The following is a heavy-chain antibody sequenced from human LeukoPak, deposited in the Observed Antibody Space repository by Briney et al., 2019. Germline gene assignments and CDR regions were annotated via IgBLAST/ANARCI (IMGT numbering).Heavy chain of an antibody. D-gene: IGHD3-22*01. CDR2: MIWNIGSV. CDR1: GFTFENYS. J-gene: IGHJ4*02. V-gene: IGHV3-9*03. Sequence: PGGSLRLSCAASGFTFENYSMHWVRQAPRKGLGWVSGMIWNIGSVGYADCVKGRLTIARDNTKNSMYLQINCVRAEDMALYYCAKAQLNYYYDTSGYFFDNWGQGTLVTVST. CDR3: AKAQLNYYYDTSGYFFDN.